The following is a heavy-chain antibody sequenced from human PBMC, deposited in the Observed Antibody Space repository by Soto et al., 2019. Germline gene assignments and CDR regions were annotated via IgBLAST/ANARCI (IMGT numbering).Heavy chain of an antibody. D-gene: IGHD6-13*01. CDR1: GFTVSSNY. CDR3: ARDWGTPGRGSAVGYYYHYGMDV. CDR2: MYSGSGT. Sequence: GGSLRLSCAASGFTVSSNYMSWVRQAPGKGLEWVSVMYSGSGTYYADSVKGRFTISRDNAKNSLYLQMNSLRGEDTAVYYCARDWGTPGRGSAVGYYYHYGMDVWGQGTTVTVSS. V-gene: IGHV3-53*01. J-gene: IGHJ6*02.